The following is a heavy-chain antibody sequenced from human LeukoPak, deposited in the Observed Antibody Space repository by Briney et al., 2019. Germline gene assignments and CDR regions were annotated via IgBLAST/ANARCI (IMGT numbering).Heavy chain of an antibody. D-gene: IGHD1-14*01. CDR3: ASSVSVALY. Sequence: SETLSLTCTVSGGSISSGGHYWSWIRQPPGKGLDWIGYISQSETSFYNPSLKSRVTISVDRSKNQFSLKLSSVTAADTAVYFCASSVSVALYWGQGTLVTVSP. J-gene: IGHJ4*02. V-gene: IGHV4-30-2*01. CDR1: GGSISSGGHY. CDR2: ISQSETS.